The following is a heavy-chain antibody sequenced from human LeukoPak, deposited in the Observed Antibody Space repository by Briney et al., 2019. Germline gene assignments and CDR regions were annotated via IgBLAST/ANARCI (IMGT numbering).Heavy chain of an antibody. V-gene: IGHV3-30-3*01. J-gene: IGHJ4*02. CDR2: ISYDGSNK. CDR3: ARDSERARGLFDY. CDR1: GFTFSSYA. D-gene: IGHD1-26*01. Sequence: PGGSLRLSCAASGFTFSSYAMHWVRQAPGKGLEWVAVISYDGSNKYYADSVKGRFTISRDNSKNTLYLQMNSLRAEDTAVYYCARDSERARGLFDYWGQGTLVTVSS.